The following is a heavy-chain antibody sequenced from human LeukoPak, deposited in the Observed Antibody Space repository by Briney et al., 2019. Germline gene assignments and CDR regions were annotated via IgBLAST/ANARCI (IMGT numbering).Heavy chain of an antibody. V-gene: IGHV4-34*01. Sequence: SETLSLTCAVYGGSFSGYYWSWIRQPPGKGLEWIGEINHSGSTNYNPSLKSRVTISVDTSKNQFSLKLSSVTAADTAVYYCARTANLPDWFDPWGQGTLVTVSS. CDR2: INHSGST. CDR3: ARTANLPDWFDP. J-gene: IGHJ5*02. D-gene: IGHD2-21*02. CDR1: GGSFSGYY.